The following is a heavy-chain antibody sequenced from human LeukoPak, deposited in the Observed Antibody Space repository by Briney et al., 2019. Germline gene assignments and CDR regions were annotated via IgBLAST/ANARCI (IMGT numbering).Heavy chain of an antibody. CDR3: AKSNGYGLVDI. V-gene: IGHV4-34*01. CDR1: GGPFSLYD. J-gene: IGHJ3*02. D-gene: IGHD3-10*01. Sequence: SETLSLTCAVYGGPFSLYDWTWIRQPPGKGLEWFGDINSSWCTYHTPSLKSRVTISLDTSKNQCSLTLFSVTAADTAVYYCAKSNGYGLVDIWGPGTMVTVSS. CDR2: INSSWCT.